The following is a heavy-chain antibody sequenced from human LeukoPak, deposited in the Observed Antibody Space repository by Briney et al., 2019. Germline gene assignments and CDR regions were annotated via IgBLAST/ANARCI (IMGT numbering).Heavy chain of an antibody. CDR2: IYYTGST. D-gene: IGHD6-19*01. V-gene: IGHV4-31*03. CDR1: GGSVSSGGYY. Sequence: SETLSLTCTVSGGSVSSGGYYWSWIRQHPGKGLEWIGYIYYTGSTYFNPSLKSRVTISLDTSKNQFSLKLTSVTVADTAVYYCARGKVAGTRFDYWGQGTLVTVSS. J-gene: IGHJ4*02. CDR3: ARGKVAGTRFDY.